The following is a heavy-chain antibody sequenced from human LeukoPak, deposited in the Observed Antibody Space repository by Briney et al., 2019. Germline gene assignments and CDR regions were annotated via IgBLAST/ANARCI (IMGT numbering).Heavy chain of an antibody. CDR3: AREFDYYFDY. Sequence: PGGSLRLSCAASGFSFSNYGMNWVRQAPGKGLEWVSGITGNGATTYYADSVKGRFTISRDNAKNSLYLQMNSLRAEDTAVYYCAREFDYYFDYWGQGTLVTVSS. CDR2: ITGNGATT. CDR1: GFSFSNYG. J-gene: IGHJ4*02. V-gene: IGHV3-23*01. D-gene: IGHD3-9*01.